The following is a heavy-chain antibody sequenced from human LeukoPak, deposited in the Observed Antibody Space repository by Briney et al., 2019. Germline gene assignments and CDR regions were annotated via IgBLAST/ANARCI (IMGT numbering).Heavy chain of an antibody. Sequence: SETLSLTCTVSGDFISNGYYWGWIRQPPGKGLDWIGSIYHSGTTYYNPSLKSRVTISVDTSKNQFSLNLTSVTAADTAVYYCARGGRSPAGYYYYMDVWGKGTTVTVSS. CDR2: IYHSGTT. V-gene: IGHV4-38-2*02. J-gene: IGHJ6*03. CDR1: GDFISNGYY. CDR3: ARGGRSPAGYYYYMDV. D-gene: IGHD3-10*01.